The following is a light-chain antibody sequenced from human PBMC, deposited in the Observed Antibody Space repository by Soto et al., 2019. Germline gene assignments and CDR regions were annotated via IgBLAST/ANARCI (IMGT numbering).Light chain of an antibody. CDR2: VNS. V-gene: IGLV1-40*01. J-gene: IGLJ2*01. CDR1: SSNIGAGYD. Sequence: QSVLTQPPSVSGAPGQRVTISCTGSSSNIGAGYDVHWYQQLPGAAPTLLIYVNSNRPSGVPDRFSCSKSSTSASLAITGLQDDDEADYYCQSYDSSLSVVFGGGTKLTVL. CDR3: QSYDSSLSVV.